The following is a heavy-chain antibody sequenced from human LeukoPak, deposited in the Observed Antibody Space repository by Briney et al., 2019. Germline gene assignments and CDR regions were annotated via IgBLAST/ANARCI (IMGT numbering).Heavy chain of an antibody. CDR3: TRHIVVVPVAYSGDYFDY. CDR2: INPGDSDT. Sequence: GESLKISCKGSGYSFTSYWIGWVRRLPGEGLEWMGSINPGDSDTRYRPSFEGQVTFSADKSISTAYLQWSSLKASDTAIYYCTRHIVVVPVAYSGDYFDYWGQGTLVTVSS. V-gene: IGHV5-51*01. CDR1: GYSFTSYW. D-gene: IGHD2-2*01. J-gene: IGHJ4*02.